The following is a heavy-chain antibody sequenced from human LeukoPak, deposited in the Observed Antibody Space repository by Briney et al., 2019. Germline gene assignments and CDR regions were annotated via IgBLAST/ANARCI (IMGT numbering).Heavy chain of an antibody. CDR3: ARRHRWYSYGFDY. J-gene: IGHJ4*02. D-gene: IGHD5-18*01. Sequence: PGGSLRLSCAASGFTFSSYEMNWVRQAPGKGLEWASYISSSGSTIYYADSVKGRFTISRDNAKSSLYLQMNSLRAEDTAVYYCARRHRWYSYGFDYWGQGTLVTVSS. CDR2: ISSSGSTI. V-gene: IGHV3-48*03. CDR1: GFTFSSYE.